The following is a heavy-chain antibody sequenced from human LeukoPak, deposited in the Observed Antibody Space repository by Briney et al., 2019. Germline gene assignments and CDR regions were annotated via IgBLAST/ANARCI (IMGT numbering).Heavy chain of an antibody. V-gene: IGHV4-31*03. Sequence: LQTLSLTCTVSGDSITSGDYYWSCIRQQPGKGLEWIGYIYYSASTYYNPSRKSRLTLSVDTSKNQFSLKLSSVTAADTAVYYCARDSDYYGSGSSGYFDYWGQGTLVTVSS. D-gene: IGHD3-10*01. CDR1: GDSITSGDYY. J-gene: IGHJ4*02. CDR2: IYYSAST. CDR3: ARDSDYYGSGSSGYFDY.